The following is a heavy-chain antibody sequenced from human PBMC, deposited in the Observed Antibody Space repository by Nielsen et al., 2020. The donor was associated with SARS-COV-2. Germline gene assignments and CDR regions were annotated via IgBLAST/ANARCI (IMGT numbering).Heavy chain of an antibody. CDR3: ARRSSSWYRVGMDV. Sequence: SKTLSLTCAVYGGSFSGYYWSWIRQPPGKGLEWIGEINHSGSTNYNPSLKSRVTISVDTSKNQFSLKLSSVTAADTAVYYCARRSSSWYRVGMDVWGQGTTVTVSS. CDR2: INHSGST. J-gene: IGHJ6*02. D-gene: IGHD6-13*01. CDR1: GGSFSGYY. V-gene: IGHV4-34*01.